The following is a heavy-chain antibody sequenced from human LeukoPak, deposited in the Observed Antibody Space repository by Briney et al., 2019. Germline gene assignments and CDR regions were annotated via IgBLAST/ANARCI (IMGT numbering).Heavy chain of an antibody. CDR3: ARIPYSSSLTDAFDI. CDR1: GFSFRGYS. V-gene: IGHV3-21*01. D-gene: IGHD6-6*01. Sequence: PGGSLRLSCAASGFSFRGYSMNWVRQAPGKGLEWVSFISSSSTYIYYADSMKGRFTISRDNAKNSLFLQMNSLRGEDTAVYYCARIPYSSSLTDAFDIWGQGTMVTVYS. J-gene: IGHJ3*02. CDR2: ISSSSTYI.